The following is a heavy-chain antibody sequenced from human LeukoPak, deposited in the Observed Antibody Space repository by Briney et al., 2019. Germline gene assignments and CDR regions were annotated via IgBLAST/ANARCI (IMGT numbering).Heavy chain of an antibody. V-gene: IGHV3-21*04. CDR1: GFIFNRYT. CDR2: ISSSGSYI. D-gene: IGHD5-24*01. J-gene: IGHJ6*03. CDR3: AGKRDGYNTYYYYYMDV. Sequence: PGGSLRLSCAASGFIFNRYTMTWVRQAPGKGLEWVSSISSSGSYIYYADSVKGRFTISRDNAKNSLYLQMNSLRAEDTAVYYCAGKRDGYNTYYYYYMDVWGKGTTVTISS.